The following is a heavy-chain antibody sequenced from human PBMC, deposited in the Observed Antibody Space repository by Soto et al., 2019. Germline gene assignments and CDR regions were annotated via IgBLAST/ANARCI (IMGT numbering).Heavy chain of an antibody. J-gene: IGHJ4*02. CDR1: GGSISSSSYY. D-gene: IGHD5-18*01. V-gene: IGHV4-39*01. CDR3: ARRRYGLQTFDY. Sequence: ETLSLTCTASGGSISSSSYYWGWIRQPPGKGLEWIGSIYYSGSTYYNPSLKSRVTISVDTSKNQFSLKLSSVTAADTAVYYCARRRYGLQTFDYWGQGTLVTVSS. CDR2: IYYSGST.